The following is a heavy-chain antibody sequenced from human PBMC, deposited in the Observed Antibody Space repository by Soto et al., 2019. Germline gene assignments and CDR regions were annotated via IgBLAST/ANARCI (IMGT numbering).Heavy chain of an antibody. V-gene: IGHV4-4*02. CDR3: ARDFLTYYYYGMDV. CDR2: IHHSGTT. Sequence: SETLSLTCAVSGGSVSSTNWWTWVRQSPGKGLEWIGEIHHSGTTNYNPSLKSRVTILVDKSRNEFSLKVSSVTAADTAVYYCARDFLTYYYYGMDVWGQGTTVTVSS. J-gene: IGHJ6*02. CDR1: GGSVSSTNW. D-gene: IGHD3-9*01.